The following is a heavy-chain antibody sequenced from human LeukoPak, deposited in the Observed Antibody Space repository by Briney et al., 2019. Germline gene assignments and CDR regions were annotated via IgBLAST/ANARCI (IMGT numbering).Heavy chain of an antibody. V-gene: IGHV4-39*07. CDR1: GGSISSSSYY. D-gene: IGHD2-2*01. J-gene: IGHJ6*03. Sequence: SETLSLTCTVSGGSISSSSYYWGWIRQPPGKGLEWIGSIYYSGSTNYNPSLKSRVTISVDTSKNQFSLKLSSVTAADTAVYYCARAPGEDCSSTSCTQPNYYYYYYMDVWGKGTTVTVSS. CDR2: IYYSGST. CDR3: ARAPGEDCSSTSCTQPNYYYYYYMDV.